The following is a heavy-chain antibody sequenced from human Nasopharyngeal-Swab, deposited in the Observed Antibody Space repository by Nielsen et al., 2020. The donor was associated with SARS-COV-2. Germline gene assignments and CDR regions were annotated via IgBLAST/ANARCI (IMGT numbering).Heavy chain of an antibody. Sequence: ASVQVSCKVSGYTLTELSMHWVRQAPGKGLEWMGGFDPEDGETIYAQKFQGRVTITADESTSTAYMELSSLRSEDTAVYYCARLRSGSYYESYYYYGMDVWGQGTTVTVSS. D-gene: IGHD1-26*01. CDR3: ARLRSGSYYESYYYYGMDV. CDR2: FDPEDGET. J-gene: IGHJ6*02. V-gene: IGHV1-24*01. CDR1: GYTLTELS.